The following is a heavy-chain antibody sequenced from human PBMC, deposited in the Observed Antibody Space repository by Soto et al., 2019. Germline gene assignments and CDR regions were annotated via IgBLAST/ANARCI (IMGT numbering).Heavy chain of an antibody. V-gene: IGHV3-33*08. J-gene: IGHJ1*01. CDR3: ARAHISSEISMPQTFHH. Sequence: QVQLVESGGGVVQPGRSLRLSCEASGFIFSNYDMYWVRQGPGKGLEWVVLMRSDGSNKYYVDSVKGRFTISRDNSKNMLFLQMDSLRAEDTAVYYCARAHISSEISMPQTFHHWGPGTLVTVSS. CDR1: GFIFSNYD. CDR2: MRSDGSNK. D-gene: IGHD2-2*01.